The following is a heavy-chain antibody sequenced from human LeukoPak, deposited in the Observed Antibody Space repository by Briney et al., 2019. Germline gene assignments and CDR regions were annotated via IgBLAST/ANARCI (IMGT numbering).Heavy chain of an antibody. Sequence: SETLSLTCTVSGGSISSSSYYWGWIRQPPGKGLEWIGSIYYSGSTNYNPSLKSRVTISVDTSKNQFSLKLSSVTAAVTAVYYCARLPSSGWHSIFDYWGQGTLVTVSS. CDR2: IYYSGST. D-gene: IGHD6-19*01. J-gene: IGHJ4*02. CDR3: ARLPSSGWHSIFDY. V-gene: IGHV4-39*07. CDR1: GGSISSSSYY.